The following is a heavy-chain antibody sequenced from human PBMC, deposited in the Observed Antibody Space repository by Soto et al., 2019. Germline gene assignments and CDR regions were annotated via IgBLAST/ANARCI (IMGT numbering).Heavy chain of an antibody. J-gene: IGHJ4*02. CDR3: ARDRGEAAAPPAY. Sequence: EVQLLESGGGLIQPGGSLRLSCAASGFTFSSYAMSWVRQAPGKGRAWVSAMSGSGGSTYYADSVKGRFTISRDNSKNTLYLQMNSLRSEATAVYYCARDRGEAAAPPAYWGQGTLVTVSS. V-gene: IGHV3-23*01. CDR1: GFTFSSYA. CDR2: MSGSGGST. D-gene: IGHD3-10*01.